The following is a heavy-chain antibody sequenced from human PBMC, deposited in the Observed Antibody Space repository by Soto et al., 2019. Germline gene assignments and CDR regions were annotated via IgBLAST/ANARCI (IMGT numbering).Heavy chain of an antibody. CDR3: ARVLAEIVWFDP. CDR1: GGSISSYY. CDR2: IYYSGST. J-gene: IGHJ5*02. Sequence: SETLSLTCTVSGGSISSYYWSWIRQPPGKGLEWIGYIYYSGSTNYNPSLKSRVTISVDTSKNQFSLKLSSVTAADTAVYYCARVLAEIVWFDPWGQGTLVTVSS. D-gene: IGHD2-15*01. V-gene: IGHV4-59*01.